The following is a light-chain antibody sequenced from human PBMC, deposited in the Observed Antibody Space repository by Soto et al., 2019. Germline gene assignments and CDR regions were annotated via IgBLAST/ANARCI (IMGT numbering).Light chain of an antibody. Sequence: DIQMTPSPSTLSAPVGDRVTITCRASQYLGSRLAWYQQKPGKAPKLLIHKAPSLESGVPSRFSGSGSGTDFTIIISGLQPDDFATYYCQRYNTYSGTFGPGTKVDIK. CDR2: KAP. J-gene: IGKJ3*01. CDR1: QYLGSR. CDR3: QRYNTYSGT. V-gene: IGKV1-5*03.